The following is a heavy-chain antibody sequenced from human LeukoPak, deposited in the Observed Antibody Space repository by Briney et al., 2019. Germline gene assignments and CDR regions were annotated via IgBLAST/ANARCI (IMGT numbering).Heavy chain of an antibody. CDR2: IWYDGSNK. CDR3: AKEGRDGYNFGAFDI. Sequence: GGSLRLSCAASGFTFSSYGMPWVRQAPGKGLEWVAVIWYDGSNKYYADSVKGRFTISRDNSKNTLYLQMNSLRAEDTAVYYCAKEGRDGYNFGAFDIWGQGTMVTVSS. J-gene: IGHJ3*02. D-gene: IGHD5-24*01. V-gene: IGHV3-33*06. CDR1: GFTFSSYG.